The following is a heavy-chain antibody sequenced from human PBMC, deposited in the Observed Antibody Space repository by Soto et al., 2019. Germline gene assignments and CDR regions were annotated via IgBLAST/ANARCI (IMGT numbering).Heavy chain of an antibody. J-gene: IGHJ6*03. CDR2: IQSGGPT. V-gene: IGHV3-66*01. D-gene: IGHD2-15*01. CDR3: ARDDVLCDGGRCYGVPLDV. CDR1: GFTVSSKY. Sequence: PGGSLRLSCAASGFTVSSKYMSWVRQAPGKGLEWVSLIQSGGPTYYADSVKGRFTISRDTSENTVHLQMDSLRAEDTAVYYCARDDVLCDGGRCYGVPLDVWGTAPTVTVSS.